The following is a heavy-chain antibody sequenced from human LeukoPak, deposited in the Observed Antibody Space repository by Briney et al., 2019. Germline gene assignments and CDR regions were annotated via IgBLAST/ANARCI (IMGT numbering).Heavy chain of an antibody. V-gene: IGHV3-30*18. J-gene: IGHJ4*02. Sequence: TGRSLRLSCAASGFTFSTYGMHWVRQAPGKGLEWVTVISNDGSNKLYTDSVKGRFTISRDNSKNTLYLQMNSLRAEDTAVYYCAKVIGPYGDYGWGQGTLVTVSS. CDR2: ISNDGSNK. D-gene: IGHD4-17*01. CDR1: GFTFSTYG. CDR3: AKVIGPYGDYG.